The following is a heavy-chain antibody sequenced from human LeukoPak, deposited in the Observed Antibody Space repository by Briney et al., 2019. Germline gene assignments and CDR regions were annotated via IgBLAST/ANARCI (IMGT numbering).Heavy chain of an antibody. CDR1: GYTFTSYY. Sequence: ASVKVSCKASGYTFTSYYMHWVRQAPGQGLEWMGIINPSGGSTSYAQKFQGRVTMTRDTSTSTVYMEPSSLRSEDTAVYYCARAYILTGSYYYYMDVWGKGTTVTISS. CDR3: ARAYILTGSYYYYMDV. V-gene: IGHV1-46*01. J-gene: IGHJ6*03. CDR2: INPSGGST. D-gene: IGHD3-9*01.